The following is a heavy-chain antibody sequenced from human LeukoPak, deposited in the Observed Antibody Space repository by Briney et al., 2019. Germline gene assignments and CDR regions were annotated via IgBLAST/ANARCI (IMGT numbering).Heavy chain of an antibody. CDR1: GDSITGSSYY. CDR2: MYYSGST. D-gene: IGHD3-22*01. V-gene: IGHV4-39*01. Sequence: SETLSLTCTVSGDSITGSSYYWGWIRQPPGKGLEWIGGMYYSGSTYSNPSLKSRVTISADTSRNQSSLKLKSVTAADTAVYYCARQYYDSTGYYYFDYWGQGTLVTVSS. J-gene: IGHJ4*02. CDR3: ARQYYDSTGYYYFDY.